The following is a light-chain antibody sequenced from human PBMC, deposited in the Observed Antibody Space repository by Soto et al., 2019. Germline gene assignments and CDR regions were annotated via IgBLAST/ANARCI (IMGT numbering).Light chain of an antibody. CDR3: QSFDRSLTAWV. CDR2: GNT. Sequence: SVLTQPPSVSGAPGQRVTISCTGSSSNIGAGYDVHWYQQLPGTAPTLLISGNTDRPSGVPDRFSGSKSGTSASLAITGLQTEDEADYYCQSFDRSLTAWVFGGGTKLTGL. V-gene: IGLV1-40*01. CDR1: SSNIGAGYD. J-gene: IGLJ3*02.